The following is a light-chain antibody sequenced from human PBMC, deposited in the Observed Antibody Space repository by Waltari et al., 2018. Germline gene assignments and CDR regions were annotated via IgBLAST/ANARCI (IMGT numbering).Light chain of an antibody. CDR2: SDH. CDR1: NSNIGSNE. V-gene: IGLV1-44*01. J-gene: IGLJ3*02. CDR3: ATWDDSLNGPV. Sequence: QSELTQPPSASGTAGQTVTFSCSGDNSNIGSNEISWYQQFPGTAPQLLSYSDHQRPSGVPDRFSVSKSGTSASRTISGLQSEDEATYYCATWDDSLNGPVFGGGTKLTVL.